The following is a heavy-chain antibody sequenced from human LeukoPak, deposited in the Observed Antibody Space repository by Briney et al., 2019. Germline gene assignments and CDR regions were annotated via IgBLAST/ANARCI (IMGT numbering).Heavy chain of an antibody. CDR2: ISSSGSTR. CDR1: GFAFSSYS. Sequence: PGGSLRLSCAASGFAFSSYSMTWVRQAPGEGLEWLSSISSSGSTRDYADSVKGRFTISRDNSKNTLYLQMNSLRAEDTAVYYCAKTGTGYYYMDVWGKGTTVTVSS. CDR3: AKTGTGYYYMDV. J-gene: IGHJ6*03. V-gene: IGHV3-23*01. D-gene: IGHD1-1*01.